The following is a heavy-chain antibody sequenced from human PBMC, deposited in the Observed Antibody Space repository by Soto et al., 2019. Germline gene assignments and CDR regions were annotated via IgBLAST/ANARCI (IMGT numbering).Heavy chain of an antibody. Sequence: EVLLVESGGGLVQPGRSLRLTCTGSGFTFRDYTVNWVRQAPGKPLEWVAIVRAERFGGTTQYAAFAEGRFTVSRDDSIGIAYLDMNSLKTEDTAVYFCGRRRVTATTPPRYYGTVVWGQGTTVTVPS. CDR2: VRAERFGGTT. V-gene: IGHV3-49*04. D-gene: IGHD2-15*01. J-gene: IGHJ6*02. CDR1: GFTFRDYT. CDR3: GRRRVTATTPPRYYGTVV.